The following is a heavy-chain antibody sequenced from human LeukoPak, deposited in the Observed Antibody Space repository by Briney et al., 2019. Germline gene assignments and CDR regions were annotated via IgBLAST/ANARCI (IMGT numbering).Heavy chain of an antibody. D-gene: IGHD5-24*01. Sequence: SETLSLTCTVSGGSISSYYWSWIRQPPGKGLEWIGYIYYSGSTNYNPSLKSRVTISVDTSKNQFSLKLSSVTAADTAMYYCARDHGDGYNDYWGQGTLVTVSS. CDR3: ARDHGDGYNDY. V-gene: IGHV4-59*01. CDR1: GGSISSYY. J-gene: IGHJ4*02. CDR2: IYYSGST.